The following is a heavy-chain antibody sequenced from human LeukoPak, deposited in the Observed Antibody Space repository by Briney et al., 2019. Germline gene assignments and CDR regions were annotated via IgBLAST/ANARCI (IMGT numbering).Heavy chain of an antibody. V-gene: IGHV4-34*01. CDR2: INHSGST. Sequence: SETLSLTCAVYGGSLSGYYWSWIRQPPGKGLEWIGEINHSGSTNYNPSLKSRVTISVDTSKNQFSLKLSSVTAADTAAYYCARGPNYYDRTDYWGQGTLVTVSS. D-gene: IGHD3-22*01. CDR1: GGSLSGYY. J-gene: IGHJ4*02. CDR3: ARGPNYYDRTDY.